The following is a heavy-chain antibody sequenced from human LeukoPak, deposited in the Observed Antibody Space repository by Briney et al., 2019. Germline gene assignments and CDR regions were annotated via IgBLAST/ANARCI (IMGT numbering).Heavy chain of an antibody. V-gene: IGHV3-53*01. J-gene: IGHJ6*04. D-gene: IGHD7-27*01. CDR1: GLSVSINY. CDR3: ARDNWGF. CDR2: IYSGGTT. Sequence: GGSLRLSCAASGLSVSINYMSWVRQAPGKGLEWVSVIYSGGTTDYVDSVKGRFTISRDNSKNTLFLQMNSLRAEDTAVYYCARDNWGFWGKGTTVTVSS.